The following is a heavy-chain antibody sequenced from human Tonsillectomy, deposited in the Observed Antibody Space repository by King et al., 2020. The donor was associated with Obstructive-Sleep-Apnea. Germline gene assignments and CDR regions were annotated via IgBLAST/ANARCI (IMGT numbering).Heavy chain of an antibody. J-gene: IGHJ4*02. CDR1: GYSVRSGYS. D-gene: IGHD3-16*02. CDR3: ARFTMCDLGELSLFPDY. Sequence: VQLQESGPGLVKPSGTLSLTCTVSGYSVRSGYSWGWIRQPPGKGLEWIGSIYQSGSTYYNPSLKSRVTIPVDTSKNQFSLKLSSVTAADTAVYYCARFTMCDLGELSLFPDYWGQGTLVTVSS. CDR2: IYQSGST. V-gene: IGHV4-38-2*02.